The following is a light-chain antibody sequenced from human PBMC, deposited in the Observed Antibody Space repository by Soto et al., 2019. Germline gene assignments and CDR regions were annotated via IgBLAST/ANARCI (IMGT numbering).Light chain of an antibody. V-gene: IGKV3-15*01. CDR1: QSVSSN. CDR3: QQYDDWLRLT. CDR2: GAS. J-gene: IGKJ4*01. Sequence: EIVLTQSPGTLSLSPGERATLSCRASQSVSSNLAWYQQKPGQAPRLLIYGASTRATGIPARFGGSGSGTEFNLTISSLQSEDFGVYFCQQYDDWLRLTFGGGTKVDIK.